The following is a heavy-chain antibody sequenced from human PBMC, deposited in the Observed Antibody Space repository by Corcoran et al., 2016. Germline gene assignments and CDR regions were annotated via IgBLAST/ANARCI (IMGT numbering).Heavy chain of an antibody. CDR2: IKEDGSDK. CDR3: ARDKYYYDRSGSHFQH. J-gene: IGHJ1*01. D-gene: IGHD3-22*01. CDR1: GFTFNNYW. V-gene: IGHV3-7*01. Sequence: EVHLVESGGGLVQPGGSLRLSCAASGFTFNNYWMTWVRQAPGKGLEWVANIKEDGSDKYYVDSVKGRFTISRDNAKNSLYLQMNSLRAEDTAVYYCARDKYYYDRSGSHFQHWGQGTLVTVSS.